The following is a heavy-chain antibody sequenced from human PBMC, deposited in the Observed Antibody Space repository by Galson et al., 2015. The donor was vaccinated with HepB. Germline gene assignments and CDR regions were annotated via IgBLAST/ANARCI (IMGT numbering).Heavy chain of an antibody. CDR2: ISSSSSTI. V-gene: IGHV3-48*01. Sequence: SLRLSCAASGFTFSSYSMNWVRQAPGKGLEWVSYISSSSSTIYYADSVKGRFTISRDNAKNSLYLQMNSLRAEDTAVYYCASSIAAAEDYYYGMDVWGQGTTVTVSS. CDR3: ASSIAAAEDYYYGMDV. J-gene: IGHJ6*02. D-gene: IGHD6-13*01. CDR1: GFTFSSYS.